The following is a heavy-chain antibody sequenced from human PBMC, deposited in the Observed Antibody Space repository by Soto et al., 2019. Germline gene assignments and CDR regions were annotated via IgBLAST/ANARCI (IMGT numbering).Heavy chain of an antibody. D-gene: IGHD6-6*01. CDR2: SSSNGVGT. CDR1: GFTLSGYA. V-gene: IGHV3-64*01. CDR3: ARRARPDFYYMDV. J-gene: IGHJ6*03. Sequence: EVQLAESGGGLAQPGGSLRLSCAASGFTLSGYAMDWVRQAPGKGLEYVSGSSSNGVGTYYANSVQGRFTISRDNSKNTVYLQMGSRRPEDMAVYYCARRARPDFYYMDVWGKGTTVTVSS.